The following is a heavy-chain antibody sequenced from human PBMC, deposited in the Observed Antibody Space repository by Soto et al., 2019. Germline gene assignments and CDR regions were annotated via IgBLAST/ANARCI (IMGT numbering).Heavy chain of an antibody. CDR2: IKQDGSEK. V-gene: IGHV3-7*01. CDR1: GFTFSSYW. Sequence: GGSLRLSCAASGFTFSSYWMSWVRQAPGKGLEWVANIKQDGSEKYYVDSVKGRFTISRDNAKNSLYLQMNSLRAEDTAVYYCARDIVVVVAATPENAFDYWGQGTLVTVSS. J-gene: IGHJ4*02. D-gene: IGHD2-15*01. CDR3: ARDIVVVVAATPENAFDY.